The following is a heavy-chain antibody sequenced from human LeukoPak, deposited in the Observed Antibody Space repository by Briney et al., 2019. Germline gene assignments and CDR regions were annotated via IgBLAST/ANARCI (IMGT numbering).Heavy chain of an antibody. CDR1: GGSFSGYY. Sequence: SETLSLTCAVYGGSFSGYYWSWIRQPPGKGLEWIGEINHSGSTNYNPSLKSRVTISVDTSKNQFSLKLSSVTAADTAVYYCARGMYYYGSGRYPYHYWGQGTLVTVSS. J-gene: IGHJ4*02. D-gene: IGHD3-10*01. V-gene: IGHV4-34*01. CDR2: INHSGST. CDR3: ARGMYYYGSGRYPYHY.